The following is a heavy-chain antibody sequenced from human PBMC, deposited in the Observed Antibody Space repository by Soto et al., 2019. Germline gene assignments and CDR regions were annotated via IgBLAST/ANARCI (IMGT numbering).Heavy chain of an antibody. CDR1: GGSISSGGYY. CDR2: IYYSGST. Sequence: SETLSLTCTVSGGSISSGGYYWSWIRQHPGKGLEWIGYIYYSGSTYYNPSLKSRVTLSVDTSKNQFSLKLSSVTAADTAVYYCARVGGINWFDPWGQGTLVTVSS. D-gene: IGHD1-20*01. J-gene: IGHJ5*02. CDR3: ARVGGINWFDP. V-gene: IGHV4-31*03.